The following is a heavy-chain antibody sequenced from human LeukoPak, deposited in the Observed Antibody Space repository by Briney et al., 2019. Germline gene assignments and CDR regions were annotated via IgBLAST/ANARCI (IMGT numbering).Heavy chain of an antibody. J-gene: IGHJ6*02. CDR2: ISTYNGNT. CDR1: GYTFSSYG. D-gene: IGHD2-8*01. Sequence: ASVKVSCKASGYTFSSYGISWVRQAPGQGLEWIGWISTYNGNTKYAQNLQGRVTMTTDTSTSTAYMELRSLRSDDTAVYYCARGSMVYFDYYGMDVWGRGTTVTVSS. CDR3: ARGSMVYFDYYGMDV. V-gene: IGHV1-18*01.